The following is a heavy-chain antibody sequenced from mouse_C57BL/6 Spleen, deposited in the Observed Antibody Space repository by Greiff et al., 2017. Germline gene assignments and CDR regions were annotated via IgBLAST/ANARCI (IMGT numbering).Heavy chain of an antibody. CDR2: INPSTGGT. J-gene: IGHJ3*01. V-gene: IGHV1-42*01. D-gene: IGHD1-1*01. CDR3: ARITTVVAPPDFAY. Sequence: VQLQQSGPELVKPGASVKISCKASGYSFTGYYMNWVKQSPEKSLEWIGEINPSTGGTTYNQKFKAKATLTVDKSSSTAYMQLKSLTSEDSAVYYCARITTVVAPPDFAYWGQGTLVTVSA. CDR1: GYSFTGYY.